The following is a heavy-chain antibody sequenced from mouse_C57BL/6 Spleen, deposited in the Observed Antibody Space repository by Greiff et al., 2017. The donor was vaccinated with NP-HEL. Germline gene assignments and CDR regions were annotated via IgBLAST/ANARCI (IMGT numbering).Heavy chain of an antibody. CDR3: ARSYDGYYVYDY. V-gene: IGHV1-59*01. D-gene: IGHD2-3*01. CDR2: IDPSDSYT. Sequence: QVQLQQPGAELVRPGTSVKLSCKASGYTFTSYWMHWVKQRPGQGLEWIGVIDPSDSYTNYNQKFKGKATLTVDTSYSTAYMKLSSLTSEDSAVYYCARSYDGYYVYDYWGQGTTLTVSS. CDR1: GYTFTSYW. J-gene: IGHJ2*01.